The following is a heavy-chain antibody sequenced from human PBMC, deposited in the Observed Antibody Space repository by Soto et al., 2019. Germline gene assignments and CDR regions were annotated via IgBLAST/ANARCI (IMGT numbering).Heavy chain of an antibody. CDR2: ISYDGSNK. CDR1: GFTFSCYG. D-gene: IGHD5-12*01. Sequence: QVQLVESGGGVVQPGRSLRLSCAASGFTFSCYGMHWVRQAPGKGLEWVAVISYDGSNKYYADSVKGRFTISRDNSKNALYLQMNCLRAEDTAVYYCAKDRGYSGYDSLDYWGQGTLVTVSS. V-gene: IGHV3-30*18. J-gene: IGHJ4*02. CDR3: AKDRGYSGYDSLDY.